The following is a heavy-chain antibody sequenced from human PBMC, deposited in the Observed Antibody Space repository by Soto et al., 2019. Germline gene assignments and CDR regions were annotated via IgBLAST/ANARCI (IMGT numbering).Heavy chain of an antibody. CDR2: IDYNGVT. J-gene: IGHJ4*02. CDR3: GKVLVGATGHTDSDS. D-gene: IGHD2-15*01. Sequence: TSETLSHTYAVSDGYIYRSGYYWGWKRQPPGRGLEWIGNIDYNGVTYSNPSLKSRVTISRDTSKNQFSLKLTSVTAADTALYYCGKVLVGATGHTDSDSWGPGTLVPVSS. CDR1: DGYIYRSGYY. V-gene: IGHV4-39*01.